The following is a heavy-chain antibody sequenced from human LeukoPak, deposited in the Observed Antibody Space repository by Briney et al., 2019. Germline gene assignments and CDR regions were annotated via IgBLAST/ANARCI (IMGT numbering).Heavy chain of an antibody. CDR2: ISTSSSYI. J-gene: IGHJ4*02. D-gene: IGHD4-17*01. Sequence: LRHSSTASGLTFNGYRMNGVRPAPGPGVASVSSISTSSSYIYYAVSVKGRFTISRNNPKSSLYLQMKSLRAEDTAVYYCARSRGDLSYFDYWGQGLLGTGS. CDR1: GLTFNGYR. V-gene: IGHV3-21*01. CDR3: ARSRGDLSYFDY.